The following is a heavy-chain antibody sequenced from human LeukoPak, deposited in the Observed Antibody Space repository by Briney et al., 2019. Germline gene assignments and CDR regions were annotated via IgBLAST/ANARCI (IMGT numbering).Heavy chain of an antibody. CDR1: GLTFSSYG. Sequence: TGGSLRLSCAASGLTFSSYGMHWVRQAPGKGLEWVAVISYDGSNKYYADSVKGRFTISRDNSKNTLYLQMNSLRAEDTAVYYCAKDAGWYYYYYYMDVWGKGTTVTVSS. CDR3: AKDAGWYYYYYYMDV. J-gene: IGHJ6*03. CDR2: ISYDGSNK. V-gene: IGHV3-30*18.